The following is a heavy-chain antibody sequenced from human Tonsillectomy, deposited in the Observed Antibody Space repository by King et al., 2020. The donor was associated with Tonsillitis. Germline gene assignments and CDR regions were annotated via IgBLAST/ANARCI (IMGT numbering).Heavy chain of an antibody. Sequence: VQLVESGAEVKKPGSSVKVSCKASGGTFRSHAITWVRQAPGQGLEWMGTIIPVFGTVNYAQKFQGRVTIIADESTYTFYMELTSLRSEDTAVYFCAREDVAGGDYWGQGTLVTVSS. CDR1: GGTFRSHA. V-gene: IGHV1-69*18. J-gene: IGHJ4*02. D-gene: IGHD6-19*01. CDR2: IIPVFGTV. CDR3: AREDVAGGDY.